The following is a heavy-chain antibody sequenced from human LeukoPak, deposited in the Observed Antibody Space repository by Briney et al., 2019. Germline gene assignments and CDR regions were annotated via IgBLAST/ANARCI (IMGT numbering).Heavy chain of an antibody. CDR3: ARGREEAFGI. V-gene: IGHV4-34*01. J-gene: IGHJ3*02. CDR1: GGSFSGYY. Sequence: SETLSLTCAVYGGSFSGYYWSWIRQPPGKGLEWIGEINHSGSTNYNPSLKSRVTISVDTSKNQFSLKLSSVTAADTAVYYCARGREEAFGIWGQGTMVTVSS. CDR2: INHSGST.